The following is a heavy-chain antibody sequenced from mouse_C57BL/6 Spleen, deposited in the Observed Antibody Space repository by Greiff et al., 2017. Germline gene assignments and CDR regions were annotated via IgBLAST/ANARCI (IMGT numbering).Heavy chain of an antibody. CDR2: ISSGGSYT. Sequence: EVKLMESGGDLVKPGGSLKLSCAASGFTFSSYGMSWVLQTPDKRLEWVATISSGGSYTYYPDSVKGRFTISRDNAKNTLYLQMSSLKSEDTAMYYCARGELRLAYWGQGTLVTVSA. CDR1: GFTFSSYG. V-gene: IGHV5-6*01. J-gene: IGHJ3*01. D-gene: IGHD3-2*02. CDR3: ARGELRLAY.